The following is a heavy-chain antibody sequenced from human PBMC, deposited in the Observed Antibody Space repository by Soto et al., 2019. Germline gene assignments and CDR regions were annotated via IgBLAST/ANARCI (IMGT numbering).Heavy chain of an antibody. CDR1: GFTFSNAW. D-gene: IGHD3-22*01. CDR3: TTLSLNPYYYDSKIDDY. J-gene: IGHJ4*02. V-gene: IGHV3-15*07. CDR2: IKSKTDGGTT. Sequence: EVQLVESGGGLVKPGGSLRLSCAASGFTFSNAWMNWVRQAPGKGLEWVGRIKSKTDGGTTDYAAPVKGRFTISRDDSKNTLYLQMNSLKTEDTAEYYCTTLSLNPYYYDSKIDDYWGQGTLVTVSS.